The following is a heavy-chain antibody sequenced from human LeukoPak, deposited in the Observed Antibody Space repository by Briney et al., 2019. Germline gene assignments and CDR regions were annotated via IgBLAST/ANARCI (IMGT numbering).Heavy chain of an antibody. CDR1: GGTFSSYA. CDR2: IIPILGIA. J-gene: IGHJ6*02. Sequence: SVKVSCKASGGTFSSYAISWVRQAPGQGLEWMGRIIPILGIANYAQKFQGRVTITADKSTSTAYMELSGLRSEDTAVYYCARVDVDYYGMDVWGQGTTVTVSS. V-gene: IGHV1-69*04. D-gene: IGHD3/OR15-3a*01. CDR3: ARVDVDYYGMDV.